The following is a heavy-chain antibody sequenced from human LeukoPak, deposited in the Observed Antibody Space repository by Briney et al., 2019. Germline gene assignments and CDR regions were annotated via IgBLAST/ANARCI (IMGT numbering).Heavy chain of an antibody. V-gene: IGHV3-74*01. D-gene: IGHD2-21*02. J-gene: IGHJ4*02. CDR1: GFTFSRHW. CDR3: ARSTYCGGDCYPALGY. CDR2: INTDGSGT. Sequence: GGSLRLSCAASGFTFSRHWMHWVRQAPGKGLVWVSRINTDGSGTSYADSVKGRFTISRDNAKNTLYLQMNSLRAEDTAVYYCARSTYCGGDCYPALGYWGQGTPVTVSS.